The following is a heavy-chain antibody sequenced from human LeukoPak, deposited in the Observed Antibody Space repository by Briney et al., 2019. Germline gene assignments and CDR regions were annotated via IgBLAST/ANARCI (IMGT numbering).Heavy chain of an antibody. V-gene: IGHV3-33*01. J-gene: IGHJ4*02. Sequence: PGGSLRLSCAASGFTFSSYGMHWVRQAPGKGLEWVAVIWYDGSNKYYADSVKGRFTISRDNSKNTLYLQMNSLRAEDTAVYYCARAGLPADYFDYGGQGTLVTVSS. CDR3: ARAGLPADYFDY. CDR2: IWYDGSNK. CDR1: GFTFSSYG.